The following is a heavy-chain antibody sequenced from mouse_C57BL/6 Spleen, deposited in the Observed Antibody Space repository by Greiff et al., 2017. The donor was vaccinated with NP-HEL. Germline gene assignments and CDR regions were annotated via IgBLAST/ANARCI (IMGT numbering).Heavy chain of an antibody. Sequence: VQLQQPGAELVKPGASVKVSCKASGYTFTSYWMHWVKQRPGQGLEWIGRIHPSDSDTNYNQKFKGKATLTVDKSSSTAYMQLSSLTSEDSAVYYCAIGVTTAWFAYWGQGTLVTVSA. CDR1: GYTFTSYW. CDR2: IHPSDSDT. V-gene: IGHV1-74*01. CDR3: AIGVTTAWFAY. J-gene: IGHJ3*01. D-gene: IGHD2-2*01.